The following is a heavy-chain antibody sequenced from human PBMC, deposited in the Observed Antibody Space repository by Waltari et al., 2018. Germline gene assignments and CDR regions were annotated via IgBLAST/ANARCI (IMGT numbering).Heavy chain of an antibody. CDR1: GGTFSSYA. Sequence: VQSGAEVKKPGSSVKVSCKASGGTFSSYAISWVRQAPGQGLEWMGGIIPIFGTANYAQKFQGRVTITADESTSTAYMELSSLRSEDTAVYYCATSSYCGTTTCYQYYGMDVWGQGTTVTVSS. V-gene: IGHV1-69*01. D-gene: IGHD2-2*01. CDR3: ATSSYCGTTTCYQYYGMDV. J-gene: IGHJ6*02. CDR2: IIPIFGTA.